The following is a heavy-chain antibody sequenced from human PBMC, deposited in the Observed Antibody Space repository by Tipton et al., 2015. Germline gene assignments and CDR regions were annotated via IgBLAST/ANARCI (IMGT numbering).Heavy chain of an antibody. CDR2: IYYNGRRASP. CDR3: ARVTGTITVFRS. D-gene: IGHD1-7*01. Sequence: TLSLTCTVSGGSVSSDYWNWVRQSPGKTLEWIGFIYYNGRRASPHYNPSLQSRVTISLDTSMNQFSLSLRSVTAADTGVYYCARVTGTITVFRSGGLGTLVTVSS. V-gene: IGHV4-59*02. CDR1: GGSVSSDY. J-gene: IGHJ4*02.